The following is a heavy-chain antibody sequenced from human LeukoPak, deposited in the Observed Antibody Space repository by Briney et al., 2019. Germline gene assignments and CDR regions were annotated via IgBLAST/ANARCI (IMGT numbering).Heavy chain of an antibody. D-gene: IGHD6-13*01. J-gene: IGHJ3*02. Sequence: GGSLRLSCAASGFTFSSYAMSWVRQAPGKGLEWVSAISGSGGSTYYADSVKGRFTISRDNSKNTLYLQMNSLRAEDTAVYYCAKDPAAGTALQGAFDIWGQGTMVTVSS. V-gene: IGHV3-23*01. CDR1: GFTFSSYA. CDR3: AKDPAAGTALQGAFDI. CDR2: ISGSGGST.